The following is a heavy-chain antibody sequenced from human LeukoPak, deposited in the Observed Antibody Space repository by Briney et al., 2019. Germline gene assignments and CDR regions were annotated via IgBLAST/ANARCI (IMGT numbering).Heavy chain of an antibody. CDR2: IIPIFGTA. V-gene: IGHV1-69*05. CDR1: GGTFSSYA. D-gene: IGHD2-15*01. Sequence: SVKVSCKASGGTFSSYAISWVRQAPGQGLEWMGGIIPIFGTANYAQKFQGRVTITTDESTSTAYMELSSLRSEDTAVYYCASANPTGSDWFDPWGQGTLVTVSS. CDR3: ASANPTGSDWFDP. J-gene: IGHJ5*02.